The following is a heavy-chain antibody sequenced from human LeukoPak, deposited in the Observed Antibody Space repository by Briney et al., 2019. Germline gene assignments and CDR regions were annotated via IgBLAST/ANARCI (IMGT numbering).Heavy chain of an antibody. V-gene: IGHV3-74*01. D-gene: IGHD3-22*01. CDR2: INSDDSII. Sequence: GGSLRLSCAASGFTFSTYWMHWVRQAPGEGLVWVSRINSDDSIINYADSVKGRFTISRDNAKNTLYLQMNSLGAEDTAVYYCARECRVYDSSGYYPGAFDIWGQGTMVTVSS. J-gene: IGHJ3*02. CDR1: GFTFSTYW. CDR3: ARECRVYDSSGYYPGAFDI.